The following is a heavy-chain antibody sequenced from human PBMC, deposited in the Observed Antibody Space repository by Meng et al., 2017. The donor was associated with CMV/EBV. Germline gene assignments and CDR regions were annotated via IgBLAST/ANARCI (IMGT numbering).Heavy chain of an antibody. D-gene: IGHD3-3*01. Sequence: KVSCKGSGYSFTSYWIGWVRQIPGKGLEWMGIIYPGDSDTRYSPSFQGQVTISADKSISTAYLQWSSLKASDTAMYYCARGMVEIFGVVMRWFDPWGQGTLVTVSS. J-gene: IGHJ5*02. CDR2: IYPGDSDT. CDR1: GYSFTSYW. CDR3: ARGMVEIFGVVMRWFDP. V-gene: IGHV5-51*01.